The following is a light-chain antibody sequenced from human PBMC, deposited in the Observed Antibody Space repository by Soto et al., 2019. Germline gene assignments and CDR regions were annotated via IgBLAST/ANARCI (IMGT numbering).Light chain of an antibody. CDR2: DAS. J-gene: IGKJ3*01. V-gene: IGKV3-11*01. CDR3: QQRSNWLVT. Sequence: EIVLTQSPATLSLSPGARATLSCRASQSVSSYLAWYQQKPGQAPRLLIYDASNRATGIPARFSGSGSGTDFTLTISSLEPEDFAVYYCQQRSNWLVTFGPGTKVDIK. CDR1: QSVSSY.